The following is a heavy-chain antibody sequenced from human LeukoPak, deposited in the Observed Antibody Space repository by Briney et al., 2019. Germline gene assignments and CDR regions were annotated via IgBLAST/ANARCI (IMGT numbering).Heavy chain of an antibody. Sequence: TGRSLRLSCAASGFTFDDYAMHWVRQAPGKGLEWVSGISGSGGTTYSADSVKGRFTISRDNSRNTLYLQMTSLRADDTAVYYCARVYDSDGYYYLPFDYWGQGTLVTVSS. CDR2: ISGSGGTT. V-gene: IGHV3-23*01. CDR3: ARVYDSDGYYYLPFDY. J-gene: IGHJ4*02. CDR1: GFTFDDYA. D-gene: IGHD3-22*01.